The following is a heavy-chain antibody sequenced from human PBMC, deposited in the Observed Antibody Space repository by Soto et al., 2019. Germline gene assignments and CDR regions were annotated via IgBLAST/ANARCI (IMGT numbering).Heavy chain of an antibody. V-gene: IGHV4-39*01. CDR2: IYYSGST. CDR1: GGSISSSSYY. D-gene: IGHD4-17*01. Sequence: PSETLSLTCTVSGGSISSSSYYWGWIRQPPGKGLEWIGSIYYSGSTYYNPSLKSRVTISVDTSKNQFSLTLSSVTAADTAVYYCARLYHDYGDHNFDYWGQGTLVTVSS. CDR3: ARLYHDYGDHNFDY. J-gene: IGHJ4*02.